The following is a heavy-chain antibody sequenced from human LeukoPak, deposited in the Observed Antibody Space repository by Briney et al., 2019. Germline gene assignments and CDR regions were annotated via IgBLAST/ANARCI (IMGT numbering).Heavy chain of an antibody. CDR3: ARGRGDFWSGNNYYYYMDV. Sequence: ASVKVSCKASGYTFTSYDINWVRQATGQGLEWMGWMNPNSGNTDYAQKFQGRVTITRNTSISTAYMELSSLRSEDTAVYYCARGRGDFWSGNNYYYYMDVWGKGTTVTVSS. CDR1: GYTFTSYD. CDR2: MNPNSGNT. V-gene: IGHV1-8*03. D-gene: IGHD3-3*01. J-gene: IGHJ6*03.